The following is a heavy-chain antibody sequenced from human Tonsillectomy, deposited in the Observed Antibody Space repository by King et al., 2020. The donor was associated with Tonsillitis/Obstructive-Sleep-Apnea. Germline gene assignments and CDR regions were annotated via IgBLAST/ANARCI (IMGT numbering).Heavy chain of an antibody. CDR2: ISSSGSTI. V-gene: IGHV3-48*03. J-gene: IGHJ4*02. CDR3: ARDGGGYSGYDKIDY. CDR1: GFTFSSYE. D-gene: IGHD5-12*01. Sequence: VQLVESGGGLVQPGGSLRLSCAASGFTFSSYEMNWVRRAPGKGLEWVSYISSSGSTIYYADSVKGRFTISRDNAKNSLYLQMNSLRADDTAVYYCARDGGGYSGYDKIDYWGQGTLVTVSS.